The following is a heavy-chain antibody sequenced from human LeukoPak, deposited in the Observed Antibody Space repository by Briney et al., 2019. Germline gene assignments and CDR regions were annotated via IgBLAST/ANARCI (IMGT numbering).Heavy chain of an antibody. CDR2: INAGNGNT. J-gene: IGHJ4*02. Sequence: ASVKVSCKASGYTFTSYAMHWVRQAPGQRLEWMGWINAGNGNTKYSQKFQGRVTITRDTSASTAYMELSSLRSEDTAVYYCARGPTMVLYYFDYWGQGTLVTVSS. V-gene: IGHV1-3*01. D-gene: IGHD3-10*01. CDR1: GYTFTSYA. CDR3: ARGPTMVLYYFDY.